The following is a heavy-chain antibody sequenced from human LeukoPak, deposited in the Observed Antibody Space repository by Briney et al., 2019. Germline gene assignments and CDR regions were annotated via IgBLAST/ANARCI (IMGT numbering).Heavy chain of an antibody. Sequence: PSETLSLTCAVYGGSFSGYYWSWIRQPPGKGLEWIGEINHSGSTNYNPSLKSRVTISVDTSKNQFSLKLSSVTAADTAVYYCASSRPGTNEFDYWGQGTLVTVSS. CDR1: GGSFSGYY. V-gene: IGHV4-34*01. CDR3: ASSRPGTNEFDY. J-gene: IGHJ4*02. D-gene: IGHD1-7*01. CDR2: INHSGST.